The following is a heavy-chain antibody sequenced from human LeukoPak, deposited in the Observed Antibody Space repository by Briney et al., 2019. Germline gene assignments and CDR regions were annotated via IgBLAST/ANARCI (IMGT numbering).Heavy chain of an antibody. CDR2: IYYSGST. CDR1: GGSVSSGSYY. Sequence: SETLSLTCTVSGGSVSSGSYYWSWIRQPPGKGLEWIGYIYYSGSTNYNPSLKSRVTISVDTSKNQISLKLSSVTAADPAVYYCARDNYYDSSGYSYFDYWGQGTLVTVSS. V-gene: IGHV4-61*01. D-gene: IGHD3-22*01. J-gene: IGHJ4*02. CDR3: ARDNYYDSSGYSYFDY.